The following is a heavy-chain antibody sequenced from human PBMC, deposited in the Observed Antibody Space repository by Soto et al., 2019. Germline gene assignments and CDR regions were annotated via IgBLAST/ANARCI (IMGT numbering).Heavy chain of an antibody. CDR1: GFTFKNQA. V-gene: IGHV3-23*01. J-gene: IGHJ5*02. CDR3: AKGGGGYSVPWGRKGDVT. D-gene: IGHD2-15*01. CDR2: ISGGSETT. Sequence: EVQLLESGGGLVQPGGSLRLSCAASGFTFKNQALSWVRQFPGGGLQWVTAISGGSETTNYADPVKGRFTIYRDNSKNTMFLPVNGLRDEDTPVYYCAKGGGGYSVPWGRKGDVTWGQGALGAVSS.